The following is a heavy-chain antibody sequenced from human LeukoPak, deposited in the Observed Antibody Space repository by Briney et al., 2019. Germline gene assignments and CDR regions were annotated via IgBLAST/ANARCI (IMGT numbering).Heavy chain of an antibody. D-gene: IGHD3-10*01. CDR3: ARDARLYGSGSYAYYMDV. V-gene: IGHV4-38-2*02. J-gene: IGHJ6*03. Sequence: SETLSLTCTVSGYSISSGYYWGWIRQPPGKGLEWIGSIYTSGSTNYNPSLKSRVTISVDTSKNQFSLKLSSVTAADTAVYYCARDARLYGSGSYAYYMDVWGKGTTVTISS. CDR1: GYSISSGYY. CDR2: IYTSGST.